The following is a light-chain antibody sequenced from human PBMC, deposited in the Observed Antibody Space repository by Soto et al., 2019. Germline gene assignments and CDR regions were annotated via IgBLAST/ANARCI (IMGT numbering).Light chain of an antibody. CDR1: QSVGSY. J-gene: IGKJ2*01. V-gene: IGKV3-15*01. CDR3: QQYNTWPPRYT. Sequence: EIVMTQSPATLSVSPGGRATLSCRASQSVGSYLAWYQQRPGQPPRLLIYGASTRATGIPDRFSGSGSGTEFSLTISSLQSEDFAVYYCQQYNTWPPRYTFGHGTKQEIK. CDR2: GAS.